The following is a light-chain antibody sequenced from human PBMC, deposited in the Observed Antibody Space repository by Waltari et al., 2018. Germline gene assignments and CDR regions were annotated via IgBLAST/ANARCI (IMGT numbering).Light chain of an antibody. CDR1: SGDIVGDY. V-gene: IGLV6-57*03. CDR3: QSYDNNIVL. Sequence: NFMLTQPHSASESPGRTVTISCTRNSGDIVGDYVQWYQQRPGSAPTTVIYEDDQRPPGVPDRFSGSIDTSNSASLTISRLRTEDEADYYCQSYDNNIVLFGGGTKLTVL. CDR2: EDD. J-gene: IGLJ2*01.